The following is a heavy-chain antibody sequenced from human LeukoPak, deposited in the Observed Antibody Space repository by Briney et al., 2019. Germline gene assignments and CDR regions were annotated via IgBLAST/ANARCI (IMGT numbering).Heavy chain of an antibody. CDR2: IYSGGST. J-gene: IGHJ6*02. CDR3: ARDVGSSGWSSYYYGMDV. V-gene: IGHV3-66*01. D-gene: IGHD6-19*01. CDR1: GFTVSSNY. Sequence: GGSLRLSCAASGFTVSSNYMSWVRQAPGKGLEWVSVIYSGGSTYYADSVKGRFTISRDNSKNTLYLQMNSLRAEDTAVYYCARDVGSSGWSSYYYGMDVWGQGTTVTVSS.